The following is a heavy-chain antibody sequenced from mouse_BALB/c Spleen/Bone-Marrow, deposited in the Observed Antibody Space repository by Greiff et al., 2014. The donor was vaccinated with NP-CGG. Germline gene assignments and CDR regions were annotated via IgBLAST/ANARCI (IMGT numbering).Heavy chain of an antibody. D-gene: IGHD2-10*02. CDR3: ARQLYGNYAY. Sequence: EVQLVESGPELVKPGPSVKISCKASGYSFTGYYMHWVKQSHGKSLEWIGEINPYNGGTSYNQKFKGKATLTVDTSSSTAFMELHSLTSEDSLAYYCARQLYGNYAYWGQGTLVTVSA. J-gene: IGHJ3*01. CDR1: GYSFTGYY. CDR2: INPYNGGT. V-gene: IGHV1S30*01.